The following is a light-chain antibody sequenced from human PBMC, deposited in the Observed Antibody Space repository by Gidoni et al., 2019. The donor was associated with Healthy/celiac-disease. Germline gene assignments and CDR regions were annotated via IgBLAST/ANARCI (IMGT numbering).Light chain of an antibody. V-gene: IGLV2-8*01. CDR1: RSDVCCYNY. Sequence: QSALTQPPSASGSPGQSVTSSCTGTRSDVCCYNYVSWYQQHPGKAPKLMIYEVSKRPSGVPDRFSGSKSGNTASLTVSGLQAEDEADYYCSSYAGSNNYVFGTGTKVTVL. J-gene: IGLJ1*01. CDR2: EVS. CDR3: SSYAGSNNYV.